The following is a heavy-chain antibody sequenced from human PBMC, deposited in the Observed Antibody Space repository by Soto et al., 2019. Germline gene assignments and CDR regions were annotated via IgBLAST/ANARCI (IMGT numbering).Heavy chain of an antibody. CDR2: IIPIFGTA. Sequence: QVQLVQSGAEVKKPGSSVKVSCKASGGTFSSYAISWVRQAPGHGLEWMGGIIPIFGTANYAQKFQGRVTITADESTSTAYMELSSLRSEDTAVYYCARDCSGGSCYSGYYYGMDVWGQGTTVTVSS. V-gene: IGHV1-69*01. CDR3: ARDCSGGSCYSGYYYGMDV. CDR1: GGTFSSYA. D-gene: IGHD2-15*01. J-gene: IGHJ6*02.